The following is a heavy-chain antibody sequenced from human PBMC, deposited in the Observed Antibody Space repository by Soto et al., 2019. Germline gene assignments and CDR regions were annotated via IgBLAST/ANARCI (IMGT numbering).Heavy chain of an antibody. V-gene: IGHV1-18*04. J-gene: IGHJ6*02. CDR2: ISAYNGNT. CDR3: VYSSSPRYGMDV. D-gene: IGHD6-13*01. Sequence: DSVKVSCKASGYTFTSYGISWVRQAPGQGLEWMGWISAYNGNTNYAQKIQGRVTITTDASTSTAYMELRSLRSEDTAVYYCVYSSSPRYGMDVWGQGTTVTVSS. CDR1: GYTFTSYG.